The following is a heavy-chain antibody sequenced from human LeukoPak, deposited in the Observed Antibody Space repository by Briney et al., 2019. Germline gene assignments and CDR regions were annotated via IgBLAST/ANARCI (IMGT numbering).Heavy chain of an antibody. V-gene: IGHV1-2*06. CDR2: INPNSGGT. D-gene: IGHD3-22*01. CDR1: GYTFTGYY. CDR3: ARARAYYYDSSVGY. Sequence: GASVKVSCKASGYTFTGYYMHRVRQAPGQGLEWMGRINPNSGGTNYAQKFQGRVTMTRDTSISTAYMELSRLRSDDTAVYYCARARAYYYDSSVGYWGQGTLVTVSS. J-gene: IGHJ4*02.